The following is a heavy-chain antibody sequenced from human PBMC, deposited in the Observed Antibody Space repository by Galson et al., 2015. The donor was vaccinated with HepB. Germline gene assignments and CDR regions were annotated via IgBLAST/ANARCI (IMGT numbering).Heavy chain of an antibody. CDR1: GGSISSSSYY. D-gene: IGHD6-13*01. Sequence: ETLSLTCTVSGGSISSSSYYWGWIRQPPGKGLEWIGSIYYSGSTYYNPSLKSRVTISVDTSKNQFSLKLSSVTAADTAVYYCARVSGYSRAYYFDYWGQGTLVTVSS. J-gene: IGHJ4*02. V-gene: IGHV4-39*01. CDR3: ARVSGYSRAYYFDY. CDR2: IYYSGST.